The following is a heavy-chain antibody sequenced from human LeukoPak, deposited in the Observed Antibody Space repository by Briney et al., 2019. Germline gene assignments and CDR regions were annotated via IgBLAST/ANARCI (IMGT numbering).Heavy chain of an antibody. CDR3: ARYIHPQGLIGYAMDV. CDR1: GGPFNSYA. J-gene: IGHJ6*02. Sequence: ASVKVSCKASGGPFNSYAINWVRQAPGQGLEWMGRIIVILGEVNYAQKFQGRLTITADKSTRTAYMDLSNLASEDTAISFCARYIHPQGLIGYAMDVWGQGTTVIVSS. CDR2: IIVILGEV. D-gene: IGHD2-15*01. V-gene: IGHV1-69*04.